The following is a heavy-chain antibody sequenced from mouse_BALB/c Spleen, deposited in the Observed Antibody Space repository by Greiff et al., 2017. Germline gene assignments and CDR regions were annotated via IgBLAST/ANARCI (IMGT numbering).Heavy chain of an antibody. CDR2: IYPGNSDT. CDR1: GYSFTSYW. Sequence: VQLQQSGTVLARPGASVKMSCKASGYSFTSYWMHWVKQRPGQGLEWIGAIYPGNSDTSYNQKFKGKAKLTAVTSASTAYMELSSLTNEDSAVYYCTRDYYPAYFDVWGAGTTVTVSS. CDR3: TRDYYPAYFDV. D-gene: IGHD1-1*01. J-gene: IGHJ1*01. V-gene: IGHV1-5*01.